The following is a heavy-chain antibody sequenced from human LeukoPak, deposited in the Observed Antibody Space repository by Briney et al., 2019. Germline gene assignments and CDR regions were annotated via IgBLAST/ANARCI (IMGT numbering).Heavy chain of an antibody. CDR1: GFTFSSYS. CDR3: ARDLSLYDSSGYYFDY. Sequence: GGSLRLSCAASGFTFSSYSMNWVRQAPGKGLEWVSSISSSSSYIYYADSVKGRFTISRDNAKNSLYLQMNSLRAEDTAVYYCARDLSLYDSSGYYFDYRGQGTLVTVSS. D-gene: IGHD3-22*01. CDR2: ISSSSSYI. J-gene: IGHJ4*02. V-gene: IGHV3-21*01.